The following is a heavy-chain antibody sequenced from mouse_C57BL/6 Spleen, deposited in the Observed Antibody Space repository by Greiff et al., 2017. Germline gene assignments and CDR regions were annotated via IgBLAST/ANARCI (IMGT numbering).Heavy chain of an antibody. J-gene: IGHJ4*01. CDR2: FYPGSGSI. CDR3: AIHENNYEAMDY. Sequence: QVQLQQSGAELVKPGASVKLSCKASGYNFTEYTIHWVQQRSGQGLEWIGWFYPGSGSIKYTEKFQDKATLTEDKSSSTVYMELSRLASEHSAVYFFAIHENNYEAMDYWGQGTSVTVSS. V-gene: IGHV1-62-2*01. D-gene: IGHD1-3*01. CDR1: GYNFTEYT.